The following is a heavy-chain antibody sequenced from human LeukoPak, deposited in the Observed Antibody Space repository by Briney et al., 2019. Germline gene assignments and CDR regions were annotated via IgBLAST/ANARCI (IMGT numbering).Heavy chain of an antibody. CDR2: IYHSGST. D-gene: IGHD6-13*01. CDR3: ASQLDSSSWPLGSWFDP. CDR1: GYSISSGYY. V-gene: IGHV4-38-2*02. J-gene: IGHJ5*02. Sequence: SETLSLTCTVSGYSISSGYYWGWIRQPPGEGLEWIGSIYHSGSTYYNPSLKSRFTISVDTSKNQFSLKLSSVTAADTAVYYCASQLDSSSWPLGSWFDPWGQGTLVTVSS.